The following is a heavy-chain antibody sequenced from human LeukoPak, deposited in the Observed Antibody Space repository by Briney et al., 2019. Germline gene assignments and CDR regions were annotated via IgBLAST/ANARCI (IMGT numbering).Heavy chain of an antibody. CDR3: ANGESYYYASGGGY. J-gene: IGHJ4*02. V-gene: IGHV3-9*01. D-gene: IGHD3-10*01. Sequence: PGGSLRLSCAASGFTFDEYAMHWVRQAPGKGLEWVSGITWNSGSVGYADSVKGRFTISRDNAKNSLYLQMNSLKPEDSAFYYCANGESYYYASGGGYWGQGTLVAVSS. CDR1: GFTFDEYA. CDR2: ITWNSGSV.